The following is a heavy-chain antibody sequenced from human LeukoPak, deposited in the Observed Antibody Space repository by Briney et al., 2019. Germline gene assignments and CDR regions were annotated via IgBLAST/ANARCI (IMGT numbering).Heavy chain of an antibody. CDR3: ASIPRFLTDAFDI. CDR2: IYYSGST. Sequence: SETLSLTCTVSGGSISSSSYYWGWIRQPPGKGLEWIGSIYYSGSTYYNPSLKSRVTISVDTSKNQFSLKLSSVTAADTAVYYCASIPRFLTDAFDIWGQGTMVTVSS. CDR1: GGSISSSSYY. J-gene: IGHJ3*02. V-gene: IGHV4-39*01. D-gene: IGHD3-3*01.